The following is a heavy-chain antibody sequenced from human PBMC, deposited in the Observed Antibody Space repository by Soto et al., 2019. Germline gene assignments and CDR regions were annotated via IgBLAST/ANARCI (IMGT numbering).Heavy chain of an antibody. D-gene: IGHD3-10*01. CDR1: GGIFSTYA. Sequence: QVQLVQSGAKVKKPGSSVKVSCKASGGIFSTYAISWLRQAPGQGLEWMGGIIPIFGTPNYAQRFQGRVTITADESTSTAYMELSRLRSEDTAVYYCARDRDDYGSGNYYNRIDFWGQRTLVTVSS. J-gene: IGHJ4*02. V-gene: IGHV1-69*01. CDR3: ARDRDDYGSGNYYNRIDF. CDR2: IIPIFGTP.